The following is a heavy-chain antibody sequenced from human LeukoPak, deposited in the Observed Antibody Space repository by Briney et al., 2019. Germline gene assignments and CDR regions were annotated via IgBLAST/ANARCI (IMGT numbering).Heavy chain of an antibody. Sequence: VASVKVSCRASGYTFTGYYMHWVRQAPGQGLEWMGWINPNSGGTNYAQKLQGRVTMTTDTSTSTAYMELRSLRSDDTAVYYCARDSVVLPLQRAFDTWGQGTMVTVSS. D-gene: IGHD2-15*01. CDR3: ARDSVVLPLQRAFDT. V-gene: IGHV1-2*02. J-gene: IGHJ3*02. CDR2: INPNSGGT. CDR1: GYTFTGYY.